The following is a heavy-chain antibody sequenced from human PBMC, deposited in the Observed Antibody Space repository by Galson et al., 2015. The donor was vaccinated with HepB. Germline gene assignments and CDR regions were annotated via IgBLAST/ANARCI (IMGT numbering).Heavy chain of an antibody. J-gene: IGHJ3*02. CDR2: IYPGDSDT. Sequence: QSGAEVTKPGESLKISCTGSGSSFPSYWIGWVRQMPGKGLEWMGIIYPGDSDTIYSPSLQGQVTISADKSISTAYLQWSSLKASDTAMYYCASTDMARGVITNYDAFDIWGQGTMVTVSS. CDR1: GSSFPSYW. D-gene: IGHD3-10*01. V-gene: IGHV5-51*01. CDR3: ASTDMARGVITNYDAFDI.